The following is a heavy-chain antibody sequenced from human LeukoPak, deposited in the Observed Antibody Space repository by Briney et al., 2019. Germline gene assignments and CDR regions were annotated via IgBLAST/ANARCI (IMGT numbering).Heavy chain of an antibody. Sequence: PSETLSLTCTVSGGSISSYYWSWIRQPPGKGLEWIGYIYYSGNTNYNPSLKSRVTMSVDTSKNQFSLKLSSVTAADTAVYYCARHRRDSNYGGFEYWGQGTLVTVSS. V-gene: IGHV4-59*08. CDR3: ARHRRDSNYGGFEY. CDR1: GGSISSYY. D-gene: IGHD4-11*01. CDR2: IYYSGNT. J-gene: IGHJ4*02.